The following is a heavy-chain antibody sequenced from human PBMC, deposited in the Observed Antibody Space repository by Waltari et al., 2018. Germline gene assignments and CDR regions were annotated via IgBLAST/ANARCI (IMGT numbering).Heavy chain of an antibody. J-gene: IGHJ4*02. D-gene: IGHD3-22*01. V-gene: IGHV3-33*01. Sequence: QVQLVESGGGVVQPGRSLRLSCAASGFSFSGHGFHLVRQAPGKGLEWVAAIWSDGSKKVFADSVKGRFTISRDNSKNTLYLQMDSLRAEDTAVYYCARDISYSSLDYGGQGTLVTVSS. CDR2: IWSDGSKK. CDR1: GFSFSGHG. CDR3: ARDISYSSLDY.